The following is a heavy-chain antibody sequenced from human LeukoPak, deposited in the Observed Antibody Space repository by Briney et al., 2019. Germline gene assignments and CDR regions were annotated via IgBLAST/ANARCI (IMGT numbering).Heavy chain of an antibody. D-gene: IGHD2-15*01. J-gene: IGHJ4*01. Sequence: PGGSLRLSCAASGFTFSNYEMNWVRQAPGKGLEWVSYISSRDSIIYDADYVKGRFTISRDNAKNSLYLQMNSLRAEDTAVYYCATGGACSGGSCYGYFDYWGQGTLVTVSS. CDR3: ATGGACSGGSCYGYFDY. CDR2: ISSRDSII. CDR1: GFTFSNYE. V-gene: IGHV3-48*03.